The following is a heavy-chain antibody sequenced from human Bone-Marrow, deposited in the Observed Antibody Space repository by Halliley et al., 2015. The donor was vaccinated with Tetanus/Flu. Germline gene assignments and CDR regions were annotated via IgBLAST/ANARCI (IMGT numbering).Heavy chain of an antibody. CDR2: ISSTSSTI. CDR3: ARGLAVAKGWYFDL. V-gene: IGHV3-48*02. D-gene: IGHD6-19*01. J-gene: IGHJ2*01. Sequence: WISYISSTSSTIYSADSVKGRFTISRDNAKNSLFLQMNTLRDEDTAVYYCARGLAVAKGWYFDLWGRGTLVTVSS.